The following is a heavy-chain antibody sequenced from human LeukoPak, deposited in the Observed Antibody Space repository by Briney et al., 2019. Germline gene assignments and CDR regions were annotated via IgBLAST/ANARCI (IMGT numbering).Heavy chain of an antibody. J-gene: IGHJ3*01. CDR3: ARGSESGSYYSGYDGAFDV. D-gene: IGHD1-26*01. CDR2: INPNSGGT. Sequence: GASVKVSCKASGYSFTGYFMHWVRQAPGQGLEWMRWINPNSGGTNYAQKFQGRVTMTRDTSISTAYMELSSLRSDDTAVYYCARGSESGSYYSGYDGAFDVRGQGAMVTVSS. V-gene: IGHV1-2*02. CDR1: GYSFTGYF.